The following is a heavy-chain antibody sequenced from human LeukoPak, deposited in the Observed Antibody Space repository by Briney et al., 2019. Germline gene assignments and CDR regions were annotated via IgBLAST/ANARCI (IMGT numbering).Heavy chain of an antibody. J-gene: IGHJ4*02. D-gene: IGHD6-19*01. V-gene: IGHV1-2*02. CDR2: INPDSGVP. Sequence: GTSVKVSCKSSGYAFTGHYLHWVRQAPGQGLEWMGWINPDSGVPKYRQKFQGRVIMTRDTSISTAYMELSRLTSDDKAVYYCARDLGSSGVDYWGQGTLVTVSS. CDR3: ARDLGSSGVDY. CDR1: GYAFTGHY.